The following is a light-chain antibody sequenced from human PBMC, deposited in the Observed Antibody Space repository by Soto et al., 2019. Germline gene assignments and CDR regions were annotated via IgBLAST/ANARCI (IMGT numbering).Light chain of an antibody. J-gene: IGKJ1*01. CDR2: GSS. Sequence: EILLTQSPGTLALSAGERATLSCGAGQSVSSSYLAWYQQKPGQAPRLLIYGSSTRATGIPARFSGSGSGTEFTLTISSLQYEDFAVYYCQQYNNWHPVTFGQGTKVDIK. CDR1: QSVSSSY. V-gene: IGKV3-15*01. CDR3: QQYNNWHPVT.